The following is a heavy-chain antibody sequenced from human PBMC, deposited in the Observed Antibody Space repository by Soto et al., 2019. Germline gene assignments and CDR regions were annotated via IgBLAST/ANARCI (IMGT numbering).Heavy chain of an antibody. CDR3: ARDTYYYDSSGYGSWFDP. Sequence: QVQLVQSGAEVKKPGSSVKVSCKASGGTFSSYAISWVRQAPGQGLEWMGGIIPIFGTANYAQKFQGRVTITADESTSTAYIELSSLRSEDTAVYYCARDTYYYDSSGYGSWFDPWGQGTLVTVSS. V-gene: IGHV1-69*01. J-gene: IGHJ5*02. CDR1: GGTFSSYA. CDR2: IIPIFGTA. D-gene: IGHD3-22*01.